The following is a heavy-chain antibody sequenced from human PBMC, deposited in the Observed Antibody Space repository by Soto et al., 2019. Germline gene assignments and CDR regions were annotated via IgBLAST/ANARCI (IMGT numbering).Heavy chain of an antibody. Sequence: ASETLSLTCTVSGGSISSSSYYWGWIRQPPGKGLEWIGNIYSSGSTHYNPSLKSRVTMSVDTSKYQFSLQLSSVTAADTAVYYCTKRYSGYPMDVWGQGTTVTVSS. V-gene: IGHV4-39*01. J-gene: IGHJ6*02. CDR1: GGSISSSSYY. D-gene: IGHD5-12*01. CDR3: TKRYSGYPMDV. CDR2: IYSSGST.